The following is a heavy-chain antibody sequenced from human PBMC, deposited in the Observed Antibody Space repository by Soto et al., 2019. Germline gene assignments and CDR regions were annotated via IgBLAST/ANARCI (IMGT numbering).Heavy chain of an antibody. J-gene: IGHJ3*01. CDR1: GFTFDYYW. CDR2: VHSDGTTK. D-gene: IGHD1-1*01. V-gene: IGHV3-74*01. CDR3: ASGYRGGLDL. Sequence: EVQLVESGGGLVQPGESLRLSCAASGFTFDYYWMHWVRQAPGKGLVWVSRVHSDGTTKTYADSVKGRFTISRDNARNTVSLQVSSLRAEETAIYYCASGYRGGLDLWGHGTVVTVSS.